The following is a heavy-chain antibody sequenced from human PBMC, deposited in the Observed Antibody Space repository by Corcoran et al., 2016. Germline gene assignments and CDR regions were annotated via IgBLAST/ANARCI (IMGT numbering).Heavy chain of an antibody. D-gene: IGHD7-27*01. J-gene: IGHJ4*02. CDR1: GYTFTSYG. CDR2: ISAYNGKT. V-gene: IGHV1-18*01. CDR3: ARDVGLANWGWSGDY. Sequence: QVQLVQSGTEVKKPGASVKVSCKASGYTFTSYGISWVRQAPGQGLEWMGWISAYNGKTNYAQKLQGRVIMTTDTSTSTAYMELRSLRSDDTAVYYGARDVGLANWGWSGDYGGQGTLVTVAS.